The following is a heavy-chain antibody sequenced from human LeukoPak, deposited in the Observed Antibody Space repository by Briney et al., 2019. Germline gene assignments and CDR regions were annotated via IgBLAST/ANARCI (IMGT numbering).Heavy chain of an antibody. CDR3: AKLGTVVRGVPRGFDY. CDR2: INHSGST. D-gene: IGHD3-10*01. V-gene: IGHV4-34*01. J-gene: IGHJ4*02. CDR1: GGSFSGYY. Sequence: SETLSLTRAVYGGSFSGYYWSWMRQPPGKGLEWIGEINHSGSTNYNPSLKSRVTISVDTSKNQFSLKLSSVTAADTAVYYSAKLGTVVRGVPRGFDYWGQGTMVTVSS.